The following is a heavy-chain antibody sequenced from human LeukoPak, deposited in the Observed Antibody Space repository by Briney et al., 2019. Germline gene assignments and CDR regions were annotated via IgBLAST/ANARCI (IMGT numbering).Heavy chain of an antibody. Sequence: SETLSLTCTVSGGSMSPYHWGWIRQPPGKGLEWTGYIYYSGSTNYNPPLNSRVTISVDTSKNQFSLRLSSVTAADTAIYYCARAVSGRFDYWGQGTLVTVSS. CDR3: ARAVSGRFDY. J-gene: IGHJ4*02. CDR1: GGSMSPYH. V-gene: IGHV4-59*08. D-gene: IGHD6-19*01. CDR2: IYYSGST.